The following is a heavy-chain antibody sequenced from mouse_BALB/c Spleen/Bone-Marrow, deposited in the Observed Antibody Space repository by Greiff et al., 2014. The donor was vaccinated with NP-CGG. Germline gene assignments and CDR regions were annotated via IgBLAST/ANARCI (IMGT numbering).Heavy chain of an antibody. V-gene: IGHV5-6-3*01. CDR3: ARGYGWYFDV. CDR2: INNNGGST. D-gene: IGHD2-2*01. CDR1: GFTFSSYG. Sequence: EVKLMESGGGLVQPGGSLKLSCVASGFTFSSYGMSWVRQTPDKRLELVATINNNGGSTYYPDSVKGQFTISRDNAKNTLYLQMSSLKSEDTAMYYCARGYGWYFDVWGAGTTVTVSS. J-gene: IGHJ1*01.